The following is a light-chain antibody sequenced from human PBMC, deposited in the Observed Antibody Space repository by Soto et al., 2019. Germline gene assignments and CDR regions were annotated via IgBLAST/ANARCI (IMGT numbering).Light chain of an antibody. Sequence: EIVMTQSPATLSVSPGERATLSCRASQSVNSNLAWYQQKPGHSPRLLIYGASTRVTGIPARFSGSGSGTEFTLNISSLQSEDFALYYCQQHNSWPPVFGQGTKLEIK. CDR2: GAS. CDR1: QSVNSN. J-gene: IGKJ2*01. CDR3: QQHNSWPPV. V-gene: IGKV3-15*01.